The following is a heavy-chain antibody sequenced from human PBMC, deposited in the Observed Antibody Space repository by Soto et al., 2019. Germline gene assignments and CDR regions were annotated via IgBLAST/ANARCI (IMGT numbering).Heavy chain of an antibody. CDR1: GDSISNFY. V-gene: IGHV4-59*01. Sequence: SETLSLTCTVSGDSISNFYWSWIRQPPGKGLEWIGYIYHSESTNYIPALKSRATISVDTSKNQFSLKLTSVAAADTAVYFCARDHFKGVDYYYYGMDVWGQGTTVTVSS. CDR3: ARDHFKGVDYYYYGMDV. CDR2: IYHSEST. D-gene: IGHD2-8*01. J-gene: IGHJ6*02.